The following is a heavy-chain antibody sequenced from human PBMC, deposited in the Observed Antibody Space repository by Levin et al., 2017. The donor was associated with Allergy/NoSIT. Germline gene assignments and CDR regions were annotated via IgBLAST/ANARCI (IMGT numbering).Heavy chain of an antibody. J-gene: IGHJ6*03. CDR2: ITHSGST. V-gene: IGHV4-34*01. CDR3: ARGSHAYDGFWSAYSSNPSYFYMDV. D-gene: IGHD3-3*01. Sequence: ESLKISCAVYGGSFSGYQWSWIRRPPGKGLEWIGEITHSGSTHYNPSLKSRVTIPVDTPTNQLSLKLSSVTAADTAEYYCARGSHAYDGFWSAYSSNPSYFYMDVWGRGTTVTVSS. CDR1: GGSFSGYQ.